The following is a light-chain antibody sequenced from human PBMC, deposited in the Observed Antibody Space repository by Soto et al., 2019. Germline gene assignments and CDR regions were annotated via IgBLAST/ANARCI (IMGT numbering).Light chain of an antibody. V-gene: IGLV2-14*01. CDR3: SSYTSSSTYV. J-gene: IGLJ1*01. CDR1: STDIGRYNY. Sequence: QSALTQPASVSGSPGQSITISCTGTSTDIGRYNYVSWYQQHPGKAPKLMIYDVSNRPSGVSNRFSGSKSGNTASLTISGLQAEDEADYHCSSYTSSSTYVFGTGTKVTVL. CDR2: DVS.